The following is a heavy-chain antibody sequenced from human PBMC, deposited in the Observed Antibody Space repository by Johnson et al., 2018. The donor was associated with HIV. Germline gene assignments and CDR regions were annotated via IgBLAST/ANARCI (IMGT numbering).Heavy chain of an antibody. V-gene: IGHV3-49*03. CDR1: GFTFDDYA. D-gene: IGHD6-13*01. Sequence: VQLVESGGGLVQPGRSLRVSCTASGFTFDDYAMNWFRQTPGRGLEWVGFIRSEAYGGTTEYAASVQGRFTISRDDSKNTLYLQMNSLKTEDTAVYYCTTDPIAAAGPDAFDIWGQGTVVTVSS. CDR2: IRSEAYGGTT. J-gene: IGHJ3*02. CDR3: TTDPIAAAGPDAFDI.